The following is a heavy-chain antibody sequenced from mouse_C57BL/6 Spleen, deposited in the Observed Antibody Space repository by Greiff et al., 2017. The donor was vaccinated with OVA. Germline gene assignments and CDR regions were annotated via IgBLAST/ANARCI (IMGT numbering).Heavy chain of an antibody. CDR1: GFNIKDYY. J-gene: IGHJ4*01. Sequence: EVKVVESGAELVKPGASVKLSCTASGFNIKDYYMHWVKQRTEQGLEWIGRIDPEDGETKYAPKFQGKATITADTSSNTAYLQLSILTAEDTAVYYCARRRGSSFYALDYWGQGTSVTVSS. CDR2: IDPEDGET. D-gene: IGHD1-1*01. V-gene: IGHV14-2*01. CDR3: ARRRGSSFYALDY.